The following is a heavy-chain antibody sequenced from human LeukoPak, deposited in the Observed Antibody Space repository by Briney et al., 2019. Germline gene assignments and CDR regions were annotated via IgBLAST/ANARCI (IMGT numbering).Heavy chain of an antibody. J-gene: IGHJ5*02. CDR3: ARGIEVTTFWFDP. D-gene: IGHD4-17*01. V-gene: IGHV4-31*03. CDR2: IYYSGST. Sequence: SQTLALTCTVSGGSISSGGYYWSWIRQHPGKGLEWIGYIYYSGSTYYTPSLKSRVTISVDTSKNQFSLKLSSVTAADTAVYYCARGIEVTTFWFDPWGQGTLVTVSS. CDR1: GGSISSGGYY.